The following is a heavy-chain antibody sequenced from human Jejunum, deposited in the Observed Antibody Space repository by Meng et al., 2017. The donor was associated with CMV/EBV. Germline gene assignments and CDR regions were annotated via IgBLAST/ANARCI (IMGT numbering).Heavy chain of an antibody. CDR3: ARERTVLTGFLEWLLFNY. CDR1: FDDFA. V-gene: IGHV3-9*01. CDR2: ISWRGDTI. Sequence: FDDFAMHWVRQAPGKGLEWVAGISWRGDTIAYVDSVKGRSTISRDNAKNSLYLQMNSLRAEDTALYHCARERTVLTGFLEWLLFNYWGQGTLVTVSS. D-gene: IGHD3-3*01. J-gene: IGHJ4*02.